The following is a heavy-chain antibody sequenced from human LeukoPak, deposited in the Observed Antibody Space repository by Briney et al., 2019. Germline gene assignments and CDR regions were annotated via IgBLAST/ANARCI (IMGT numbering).Heavy chain of an antibody. Sequence: SVKVSCKASGYTFTSYDINWVRQATGQGLEWMGGIIPIFGTANYAQKFQGRVTITADESTSTAYMELSSLRSEDTAVYYCALRGDTAEEGLWGNWFDPWGQGTLVTVSS. J-gene: IGHJ5*02. CDR1: GYTFTSYD. D-gene: IGHD5-18*01. CDR2: IIPIFGTA. CDR3: ALRGDTAEEGLWGNWFDP. V-gene: IGHV1-69*13.